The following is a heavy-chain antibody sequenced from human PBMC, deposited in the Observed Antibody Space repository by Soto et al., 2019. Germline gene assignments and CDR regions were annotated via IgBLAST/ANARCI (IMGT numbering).Heavy chain of an antibody. Sequence: GGSLRLSCAASGFTFSSYAMSWVRQAPGKGLEWVSAISGCGGSTYYADSVKGRFTISRDNSKNTLYLQMNSLRAEDTAVYYCAKDSSAYYDFWSGYQYYYYYYMDVWGKGTTVTVSS. J-gene: IGHJ6*03. CDR1: GFTFSSYA. CDR3: AKDSSAYYDFWSGYQYYYYYYMDV. V-gene: IGHV3-23*01. D-gene: IGHD3-3*01. CDR2: ISGCGGST.